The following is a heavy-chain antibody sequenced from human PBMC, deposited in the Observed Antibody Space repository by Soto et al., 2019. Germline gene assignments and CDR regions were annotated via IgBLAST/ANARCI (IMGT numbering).Heavy chain of an antibody. CDR2: IYYSGST. CDR3: ARDGSFLGYSSRPQGFDP. D-gene: IGHD6-13*01. V-gene: IGHV4-30-4*01. J-gene: IGHJ5*02. Sequence: SETLSLTCTVSGGSISSGDYYWSWIRQPPGKGLEWIGYIYYSGSTYYNPSLKSRVTISVDTSKNQFSLKLSSVTAAGTAVYYCARDGSFLGYSSRPQGFDPWGQGTLVTGSS. CDR1: GGSISSGDYY.